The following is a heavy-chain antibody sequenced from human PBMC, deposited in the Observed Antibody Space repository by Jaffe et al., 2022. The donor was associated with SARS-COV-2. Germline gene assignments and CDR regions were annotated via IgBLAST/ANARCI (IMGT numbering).Heavy chain of an antibody. D-gene: IGHD6-25*01. CDR3: TTASGYYYYYMDV. CDR2: IKSKTDGGTT. CDR1: GFTFSNAW. J-gene: IGHJ6*03. V-gene: IGHV3-15*01. Sequence: EVQLVESGGGLVKPGGSLRLSCAASGFTFSNAWMSWVRQAPGKGLEWVGRIKSKTDGGTTDYAAPVKGRFTISRDDSKNTLYLQMNSLKTEDTAVYYCTTASGYYYYYMDVWGKGTTVTVSS.